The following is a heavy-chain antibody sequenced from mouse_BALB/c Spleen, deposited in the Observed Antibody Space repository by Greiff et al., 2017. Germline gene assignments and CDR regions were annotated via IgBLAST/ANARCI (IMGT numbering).Heavy chain of an antibody. V-gene: IGHV5-12-2*01. Sequence: EVNLVESGGGLVQPGGSLKLSCAASGFTFSSYTMSWVRQTPEKRLEWVAYISNGGGSTYYPDTVKGRFTISRDNAKNTLYLQMSSLKSEDTAMYYCARHQLLRLSYYAMDYWGQGTSVTVSS. CDR3: ARHQLLRLSYYAMDY. CDR1: GFTFSSYT. J-gene: IGHJ4*01. CDR2: ISNGGGST. D-gene: IGHD1-2*01.